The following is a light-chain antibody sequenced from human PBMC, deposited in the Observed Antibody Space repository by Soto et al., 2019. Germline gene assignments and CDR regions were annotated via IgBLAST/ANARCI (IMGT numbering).Light chain of an antibody. CDR3: QHYNSYSEA. CDR1: QTISSG. Sequence: DIHMTQSPSTLSGSVGDRVTITCRASQTISSGLAWYQQKPGKAPKLLIYKASTLKSGVPSRYSGSGSGTEFTLTISRLQPDDFATYYCQHYNSYSEAFGQGTKVELK. V-gene: IGKV1-5*03. CDR2: KAS. J-gene: IGKJ1*01.